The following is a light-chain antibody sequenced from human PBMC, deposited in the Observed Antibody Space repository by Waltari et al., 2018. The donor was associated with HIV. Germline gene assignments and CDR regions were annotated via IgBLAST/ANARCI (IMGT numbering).Light chain of an antibody. J-gene: IGKJ3*01. CDR1: QSLLHRNGSNY. Sequence: DVVMTQSPISLSVSPGESASISCRSSQSLLHRNGSNYLDWYFQKPGQSPQLLIYLGSIRAPGVPDRFSSAGSGTDFTLRISRVEPEDVGVYYCMQARQSTFTFGPGTKIEI. CDR3: MQARQSTFT. CDR2: LGS. V-gene: IGKV2-28*01.